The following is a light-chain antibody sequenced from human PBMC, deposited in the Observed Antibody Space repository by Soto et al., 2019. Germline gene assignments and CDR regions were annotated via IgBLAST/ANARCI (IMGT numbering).Light chain of an antibody. J-gene: IGKJ4*01. CDR3: QQYDEYPLT. V-gene: IGKV1-5*01. CDR2: DTS. CDR1: QNIRSW. Sequence: DIQMTQSPSTLSASVGDRVTITCRASQNIRSWLAWYQQRPGKVPNLLIWDTSKLQSGVPSRFSGSGSGTEFKLTIASLQRDDFATYWCQQYDEYPLTFGGGTKVELK.